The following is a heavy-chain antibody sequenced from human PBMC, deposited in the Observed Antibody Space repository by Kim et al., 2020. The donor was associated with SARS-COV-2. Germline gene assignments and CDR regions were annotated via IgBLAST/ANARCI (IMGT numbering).Heavy chain of an antibody. V-gene: IGHV3-49*03. CDR3: TRSSSVAQWLQDPHLGVDY. CDR1: GFTFGDYA. Sequence: GGSLRLSCTASGFTFGDYAMSWFRQAPGKGLEWVGFIRSKAYGGTTEYAASVKGRFTISRDDSKSIAYLQMNSLKTEDTAVYYCTRSSSVAQWLQDPHLGVDYWGQGTLVTVSS. CDR2: IRSKAYGGTT. D-gene: IGHD6-19*01. J-gene: IGHJ4*02.